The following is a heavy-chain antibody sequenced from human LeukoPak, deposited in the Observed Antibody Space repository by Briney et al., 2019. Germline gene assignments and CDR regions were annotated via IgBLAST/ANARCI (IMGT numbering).Heavy chain of an antibody. D-gene: IGHD3-9*01. CDR2: IIPIFGTA. CDR1: GGTFRSYA. CDR3: AREGWVNYDILTGYPPLYYYYGMDV. V-gene: IGHV1-69*13. Sequence: VKVSSKASGGTFRSYAISWVRQAPGQGLGWMGGIIPIFGTANYAQKFQGRVTITADESTSTAYMELSSLRSEDTAVYYCAREGWVNYDILTGYPPLYYYYGMDVWGQGTTVTVSS. J-gene: IGHJ6*02.